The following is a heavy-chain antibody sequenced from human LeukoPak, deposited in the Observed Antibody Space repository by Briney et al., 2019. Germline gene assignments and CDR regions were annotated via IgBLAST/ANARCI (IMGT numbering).Heavy chain of an antibody. CDR2: IYHSGST. Sequence: SQTLSLTCTVSGGSISSGGYYWSWIRQPPGKGLEWIGYIYHSGSTYYNPSLKSRVTISVDRSKNQFSLKLSSVTAADTAVYYCASLVVGSSSFDYWGQGTLVTVSS. CDR1: GGSISSGGYY. V-gene: IGHV4-30-2*01. J-gene: IGHJ4*02. CDR3: ASLVVGSSSFDY. D-gene: IGHD2-15*01.